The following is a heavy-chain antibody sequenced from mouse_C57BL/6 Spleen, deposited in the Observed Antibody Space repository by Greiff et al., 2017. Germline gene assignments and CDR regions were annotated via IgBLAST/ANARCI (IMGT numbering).Heavy chain of an antibody. CDR3: ARKAKSYHLYGAMDY. J-gene: IGHJ4*01. D-gene: IGHD1-1*01. CDR2: ISSGSSTI. CDR1: GFTFSDYG. V-gene: IGHV5-17*01. Sequence: EVHLVESGGGLVKPGGSLKLSCAASGFTFSDYGMHWVRQAPEKGLEWVAYISSGSSTIYYAATVKGRFTISRDNAKNTLFLQMTSLRSEDTAMYYGARKAKSYHLYGAMDYWGQGTSVTVSS.